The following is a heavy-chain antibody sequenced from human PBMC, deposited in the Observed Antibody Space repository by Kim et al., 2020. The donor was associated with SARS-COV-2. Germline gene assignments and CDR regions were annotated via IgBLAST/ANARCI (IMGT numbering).Heavy chain of an antibody. V-gene: IGHV3-66*01. CDR3: AREPYSSTWLDY. CDR1: GITVTTNY. J-gene: IGHJ4*02. D-gene: IGHD6-13*01. CDR2: IYSGGTT. Sequence: GGSLRLSCAVSGITVTTNYMNWVRQAPGKGLEWVSTIYSGGTTYYADSVKGRFTISRDTSKNTPYLQMNSLRAEDTAVYYCAREPYSSTWLDYWGPGTLVTVSS.